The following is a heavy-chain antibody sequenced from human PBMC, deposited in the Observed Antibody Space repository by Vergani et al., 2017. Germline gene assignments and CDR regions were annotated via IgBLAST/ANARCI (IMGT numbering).Heavy chain of an antibody. D-gene: IGHD3-3*01. CDR2: ISSSSSTI. V-gene: IGHV3-48*04. CDR3: ARGGYFTLPSLYFDY. J-gene: IGHJ4*02. CDR1: GFTFSSYR. Sequence: EVQLVESGGGLVQPGGSLRLSCAASGFTFSSYRMNWVRQAPGKGLEWVSYISSSSSTIYYADSVQGRFTIARDNAKNSLYLHMNSLRAEDTAVYYCARGGYFTLPSLYFDYWGQGTLVTVSS.